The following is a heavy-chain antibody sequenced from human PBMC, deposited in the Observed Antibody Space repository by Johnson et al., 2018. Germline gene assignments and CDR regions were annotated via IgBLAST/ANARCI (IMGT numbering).Heavy chain of an antibody. Sequence: VQLVQSGGGVVQPGRSLRLSCAASGFTFSSYAMHWVRQAPGKGLEWVPGITWNGGSTGYADSVKGLFTLSRDNATNDLYLQMISLRAEDTALYYCAIAYTMLWGAFDTLCQGTMFTFSS. V-gene: IGHV3-20*04. CDR1: GFTFSSYA. D-gene: IGHD3-10*02. CDR3: AIAYTMLWGAFDT. J-gene: IGHJ3*02. CDR2: ITWNGGST.